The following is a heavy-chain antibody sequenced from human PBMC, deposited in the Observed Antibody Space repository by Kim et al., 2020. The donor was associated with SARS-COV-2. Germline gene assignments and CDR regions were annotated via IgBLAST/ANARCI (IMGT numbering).Heavy chain of an antibody. J-gene: IGHJ6*02. Sequence: GSLRLSCAASGFTFSSYGMHWVRQAPGKGLEWVAVIWYDGSNKYYADSVKGRFTISRDNSKNTLYLQMNSLRAEDTAVYYCASGRLYGSGNYYYGMDVWGQGTTVTVSS. V-gene: IGHV3-33*01. CDR2: IWYDGSNK. CDR1: GFTFSSYG. CDR3: ASGRLYGSGNYYYGMDV. D-gene: IGHD3-10*01.